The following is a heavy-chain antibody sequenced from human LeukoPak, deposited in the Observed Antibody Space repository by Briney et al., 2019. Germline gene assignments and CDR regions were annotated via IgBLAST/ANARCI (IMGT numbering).Heavy chain of an antibody. D-gene: IGHD3-22*01. J-gene: IGHJ4*02. CDR2: IIPIFGTT. CDR3: ARERDYYDSSGYY. Sequence: GASVKVSCKASGGTFNSNAISWVRQAPGQGLEWMGRIIPIFGTTNYAQKFQGRVTITADESTSTAYMELSSLTSEDTAVYYCARERDYYDSSGYYWGQGTLVTVSS. V-gene: IGHV1-69*13. CDR1: GGTFNSNA.